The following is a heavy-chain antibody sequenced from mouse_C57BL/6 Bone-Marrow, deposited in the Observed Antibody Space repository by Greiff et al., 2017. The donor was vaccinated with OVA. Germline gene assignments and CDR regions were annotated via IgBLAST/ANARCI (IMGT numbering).Heavy chain of an antibody. V-gene: IGHV2-2*01. D-gene: IGHD5-5*01. Sequence: VKLVESGPGLVQPSQCLSITCTVSGFSLTSYGVHWVRQSPGKGLEWLGVIWSGGSTAYNAAFISRLTISKDNSKTKVFFKLNSLQADDTAIYYCARTIYLQGSFDVWGTGTTVTVSS. CDR1: GFSLTSYG. CDR3: ARTIYLQGSFDV. J-gene: IGHJ1*03. CDR2: IWSGGST.